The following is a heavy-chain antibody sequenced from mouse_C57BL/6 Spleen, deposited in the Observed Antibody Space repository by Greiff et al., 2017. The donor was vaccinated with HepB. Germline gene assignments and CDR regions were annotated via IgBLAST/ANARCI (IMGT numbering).Heavy chain of an antibody. V-gene: IGHV3-1*01. CDR3: ARESGTGFDY. J-gene: IGHJ2*01. CDR2: ISYSGST. Sequence: EVQLQQSGPGMVKPSQSLSLTCTVTGYSITSGYDWHWIRHFPGNKLEWMGYISYSGSTNYNPSLKSRISITQDTSKNHFFLKLNSVTTEDTATYYCARESGTGFDYWGQGTTLTVSS. D-gene: IGHD4-1*01. CDR1: GYSITSGYD.